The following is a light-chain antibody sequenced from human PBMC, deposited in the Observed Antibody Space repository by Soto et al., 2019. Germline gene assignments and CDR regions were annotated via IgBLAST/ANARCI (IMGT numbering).Light chain of an antibody. V-gene: IGKV1-39*01. CDR3: QQSYSSPHMYT. J-gene: IGKJ2*01. CDR2: AAS. CDR1: QSIDTS. Sequence: DIQMTQSPSSLSASVGDRVTITCRASQSIDTSLNWYQQRPGKAPDLLIYAASNLQSGVPSRFSGSGYGADLTLTISSLQPDDFATYSCQQSYSSPHMYTFGQGTKLELK.